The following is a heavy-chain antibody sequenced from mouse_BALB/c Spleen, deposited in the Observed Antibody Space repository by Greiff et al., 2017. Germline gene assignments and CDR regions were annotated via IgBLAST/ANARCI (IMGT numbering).Heavy chain of an antibody. CDR1: GYAFSSYW. CDR2: IYPGDGDT. CDR3: ARGGAMDY. V-gene: IGHV1-80*01. J-gene: IGHJ4*01. Sequence: QGQLQQSGAELVRPGSSVKISCKASGYAFSSYWMNWVKQRPGQGLEWIGQIYPGDGDTNYNGKFKGKATLTADKSSSTAYMQLSSLTSEDSAVYFCARGGAMDYWGQGTSVTVSS.